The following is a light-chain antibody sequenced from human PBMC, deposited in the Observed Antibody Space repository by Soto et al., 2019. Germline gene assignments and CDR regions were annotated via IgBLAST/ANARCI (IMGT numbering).Light chain of an antibody. V-gene: IGKV1-39*01. CDR2: GTS. J-gene: IGKJ4*01. CDR3: QQSYSIPAT. Sequence: IRMTPSPSSLSASVGDRVTITCRASQSISSSSNWYQQKPGKAPKLLIYGTSSLQSGVPSRFSGSGSGTDFTLTISSLQPEDFATYYCQQSYSIPATFGGGTKVDIK. CDR1: QSISSS.